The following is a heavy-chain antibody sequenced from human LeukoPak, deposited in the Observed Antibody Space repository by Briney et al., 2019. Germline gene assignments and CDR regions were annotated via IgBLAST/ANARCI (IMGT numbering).Heavy chain of an antibody. Sequence: PSETLFLTCTVSGGSISSHYWSWIRQPPGKGLEWIGYIYYSVSTNYNPSLKSRVTISVDTSKNQFSLKLSSVTAADTAMYYCASQAGDYWGQGTLVTVSS. CDR3: ASQAGDY. V-gene: IGHV4-59*11. CDR2: IYYSVST. J-gene: IGHJ4*02. D-gene: IGHD6-19*01. CDR1: GGSISSHY.